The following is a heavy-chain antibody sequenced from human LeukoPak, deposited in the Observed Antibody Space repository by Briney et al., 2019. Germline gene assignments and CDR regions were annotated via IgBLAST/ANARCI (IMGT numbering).Heavy chain of an antibody. V-gene: IGHV4-39*01. J-gene: IGHJ2*01. CDR2: IYYSGST. Sequence: SETLSLTCTVSGGSISSSSYYWGWIRQPPGKGVEWIGSIYYSGSTYYNPSLKSRVTISVDTSKNQFSLKLSSVTAADTAVYYCARQDWYFDLWGRGTLVTVSS. CDR1: GGSISSSSYY. CDR3: ARQDWYFDL.